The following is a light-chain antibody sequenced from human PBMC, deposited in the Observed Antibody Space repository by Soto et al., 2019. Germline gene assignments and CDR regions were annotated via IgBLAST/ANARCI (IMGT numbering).Light chain of an antibody. J-gene: IGLJ1*01. CDR1: TSDVGTFGL. CDR3: SSYAGSTTFYV. V-gene: IGLV2-23*01. Sequence: QSVLTQPASVSGSPGQSITISCSGTTSDVGTFGLVPWFQQHPGKAPKLMIYEGSKRPAGVSKRFSGSKSGDTASLTISGLQAEDEADYYCSSYAGSTTFYVFGTGTKVTVL. CDR2: EGS.